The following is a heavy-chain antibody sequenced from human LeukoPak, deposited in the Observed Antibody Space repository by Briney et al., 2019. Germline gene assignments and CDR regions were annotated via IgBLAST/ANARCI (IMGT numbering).Heavy chain of an antibody. CDR3: ASGPGLGTFDY. CDR1: GGSFSGYY. D-gene: IGHD7-27*01. V-gene: IGHV4-34*01. Sequence: SETLSLTCAVYGGSFSGYYWSWIRQPPGKGLEWIGEINHSGSTNYNPSLKSRVTISVDTSKNQFSLKLSSVTAADTAVYYCASGPGLGTFDYWGQGTLVTVSS. CDR2: INHSGST. J-gene: IGHJ4*02.